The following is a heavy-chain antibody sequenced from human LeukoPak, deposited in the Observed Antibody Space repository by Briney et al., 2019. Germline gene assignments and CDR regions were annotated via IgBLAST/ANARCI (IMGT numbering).Heavy chain of an antibody. CDR2: VYFDGST. CDR3: ARDHYYDGRGRFDP. V-gene: IGHV4-39*07. CDR1: GVSVTSGTYH. Sequence: PSETLSLTCSVSGVSVTSGTYHWAWIRQAPEKGLEWIGSVYFDGSTHYNPSLQSRLTISVDTSKNQFSLRLSSMTAADTAVYYCARDHYYDGRGRFDPWGQGTLVTVS. J-gene: IGHJ5*02. D-gene: IGHD3-16*01.